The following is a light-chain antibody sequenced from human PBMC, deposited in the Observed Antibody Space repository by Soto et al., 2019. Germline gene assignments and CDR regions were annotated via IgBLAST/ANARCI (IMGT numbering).Light chain of an antibody. V-gene: IGKV1-5*03. J-gene: IGKJ1*01. CDR2: KAS. Sequence: DIQMTQSPSTLSASVGDRVTITCWASQSISSWLAWYQQKPGKAPKLLIYKASNLESGVPSRFSGSGSGTEFTLTISSLQPDDYATYYCQQYNSDPWTFGRGSKVEI. CDR3: QQYNSDPWT. CDR1: QSISSW.